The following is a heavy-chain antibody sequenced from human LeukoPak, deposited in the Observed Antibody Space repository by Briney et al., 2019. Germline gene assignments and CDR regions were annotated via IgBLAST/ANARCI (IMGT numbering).Heavy chain of an antibody. CDR2: IIPIFGTA. Sequence: ASVKVSCKASGGTFSSYAISWVRQAPGQGLEWMGGIIPIFGTANYAQKFQGRVTITADKSTSTAYMELSSLRSEDTAVYYCAKDGGLPYNWFDPWGQGTLVTVSS. V-gene: IGHV1-69*06. CDR3: AKDGGLPYNWFDP. CDR1: GGTFSSYA. D-gene: IGHD5-12*01. J-gene: IGHJ5*02.